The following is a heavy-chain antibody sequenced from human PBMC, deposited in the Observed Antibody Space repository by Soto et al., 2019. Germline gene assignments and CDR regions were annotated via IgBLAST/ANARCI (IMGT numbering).Heavy chain of an antibody. CDR2: IYYSGST. Sequence: SETLSLTCTVSGGSISSYYWSWIRQPPGKGLEWIGYIYYSGSTNYNPSLKSRVTISVDTSKNQFSLKLSSVTAADTAVYYCARARGQWLVLDYWGQGTLVTVSS. J-gene: IGHJ4*02. V-gene: IGHV4-59*01. CDR3: ARARGQWLVLDY. D-gene: IGHD6-19*01. CDR1: GGSISSYY.